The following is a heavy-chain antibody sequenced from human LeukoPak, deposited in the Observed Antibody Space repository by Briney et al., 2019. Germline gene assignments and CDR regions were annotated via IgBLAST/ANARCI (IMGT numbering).Heavy chain of an antibody. D-gene: IGHD1-1*01. CDR1: EFSVGSNY. CDR3: ARAKWVGTTDNWFDP. J-gene: IGHJ5*02. CDR2: IYSGGST. V-gene: IGHV3-66*01. Sequence: PGGSLRLSCAASEFSVGSNYMTWVRQAPGKGLEWVSLIYSGGSTYYADSVKGRFTISRDNSKNTLYLQMNSLRAEDTAVYYCARAKWVGTTDNWFDPWGQGTLVTVSS.